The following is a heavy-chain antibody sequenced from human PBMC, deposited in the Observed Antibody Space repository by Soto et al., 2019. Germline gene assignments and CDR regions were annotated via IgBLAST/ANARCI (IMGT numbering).Heavy chain of an antibody. CDR3: ARGGYYGSGSYYDAFDI. Sequence: SVKVSCKASGGTFSSYAISWARQAPGQGLEWMGGIVPIFGTANYAQKFQGRVTITADESTSTAYMELSSLRSEDTAVYYCARGGYYGSGSYYDAFDIWGQGTMVTVSS. D-gene: IGHD3-10*01. J-gene: IGHJ3*02. V-gene: IGHV1-69*13. CDR1: GGTFSSYA. CDR2: IVPIFGTA.